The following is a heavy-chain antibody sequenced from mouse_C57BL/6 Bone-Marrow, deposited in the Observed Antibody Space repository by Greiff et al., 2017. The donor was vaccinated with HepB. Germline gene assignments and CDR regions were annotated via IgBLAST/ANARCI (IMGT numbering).Heavy chain of an antibody. Sequence: QVQLKQPGAELVMPGASVKLSCKASGYTFTSYWMHWVKQRPGQGLEWIGEIDPSDSYTNYNQKFKGKSTLTVDKSSSTAYMQLSSLTSEDSAVYYCARDDYEGLFDCWGRGTTLTVSS. V-gene: IGHV1-69*01. J-gene: IGHJ2*01. D-gene: IGHD2-4*01. CDR2: IDPSDSYT. CDR3: ARDDYEGLFDC. CDR1: GYTFTSYW.